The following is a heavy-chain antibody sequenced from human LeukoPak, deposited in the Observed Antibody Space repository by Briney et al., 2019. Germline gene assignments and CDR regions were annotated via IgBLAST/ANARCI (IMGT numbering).Heavy chain of an antibody. D-gene: IGHD3-9*01. CDR1: GFTFSSYS. V-gene: IGHV3-21*01. J-gene: IGHJ4*02. CDR2: ISSSSSYI. CDR3: AREPRRVDFDWLFHTGDLDY. Sequence: PGGSLRLSCAASGFTFSSYSMNWVRQAPGKGLEWVSSISSSSSYIYYADSVKGRFIISRDNAKNSLYLQMNSLRAEDTAVYYCAREPRRVDFDWLFHTGDLDYWGQGTLVTVSS.